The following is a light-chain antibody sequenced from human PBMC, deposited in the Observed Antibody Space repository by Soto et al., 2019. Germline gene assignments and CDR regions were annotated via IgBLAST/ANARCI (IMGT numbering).Light chain of an antibody. V-gene: IGLV2-14*01. CDR3: RSYTRSDTPYV. J-gene: IGLJ1*01. CDR1: SSDVGDYKY. CDR2: MNS. Sequence: QSALTQPASVSGSPGQSITISCTGTSSDVGDYKYVSWYQQHPDKAPKLIIFMNSNRPSGVSNRFSGSKSGNTASLTISGLQAEHEADYYCRSYTRSDTPYVFGTGTKVTVL.